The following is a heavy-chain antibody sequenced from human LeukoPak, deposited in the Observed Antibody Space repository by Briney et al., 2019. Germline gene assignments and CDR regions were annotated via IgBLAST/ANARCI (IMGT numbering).Heavy chain of an antibody. J-gene: IGHJ4*02. CDR2: TRHKVNSYAT. CDR3: ARVRGSGCYDY. CDR1: GFTFSDHH. V-gene: IGHV3-72*01. Sequence: GGSLRLSCAASGFTFSDHHMDWVRQAPGKGLEWVGRTRHKVNSYATEYAASVKGGFIISRDDSKNSLYLQMNSLKTEDTAVYYCARVRGSGCYDYWGQGTLVTVSS. D-gene: IGHD6-19*01.